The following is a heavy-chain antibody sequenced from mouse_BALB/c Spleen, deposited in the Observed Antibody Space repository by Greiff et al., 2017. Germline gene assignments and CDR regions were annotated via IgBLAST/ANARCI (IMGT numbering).Heavy chain of an antibody. D-gene: IGHD1-2*01. CDR1: GYSITSGYY. Sequence: ESGPGLVKPSQSLSLTCSVTGYSITSGYYWNWIRQFPGNKLEWMGYISYDGSNNYNPSLKNRISITRDTSKNQFFLKLNSVTTEDTATYYCARGTATHAMDYRGQGTSVTVSS. J-gene: IGHJ4*01. V-gene: IGHV3-6*02. CDR3: ARGTATHAMDY. CDR2: ISYDGSN.